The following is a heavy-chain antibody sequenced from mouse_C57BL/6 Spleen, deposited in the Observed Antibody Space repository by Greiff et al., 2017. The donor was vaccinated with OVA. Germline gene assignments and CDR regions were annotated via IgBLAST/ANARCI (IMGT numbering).Heavy chain of an antibody. CDR2: IWRGGST. D-gene: IGHD2-4*01. J-gene: IGHJ4*01. CDR3: AKDDYDGGYAMDY. Sequence: VQLQESGPGLVQPSQSLSITCTVSGFSLTSYGVHWVRQSPGKGLEWLGVIWRGGSTDYNAAFMSRLSITKDNSKSQVFFKMNSLQADDTAIYYCAKDDYDGGYAMDYWGQGTSVTVSS. CDR1: GFSLTSYG. V-gene: IGHV2-5*01.